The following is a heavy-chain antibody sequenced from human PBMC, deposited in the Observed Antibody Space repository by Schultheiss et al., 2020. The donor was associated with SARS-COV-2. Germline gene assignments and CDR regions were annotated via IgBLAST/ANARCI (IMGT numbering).Heavy chain of an antibody. CDR1: GFTVSSNY. CDR2: IYSGGST. V-gene: IGHV3-53*01. J-gene: IGHJ6*02. Sequence: GGSLRLSCAASGFTVSSNYMSWVRQAPGKGLEWVSVIYSGGSTYYADSVKGRFTISRDNAKNSLYLQMNSLRAEDTAVYYCARDSIGSSGYYYSLFHYYYYGMDVWGQGTTVTVSS. CDR3: ARDSIGSSGYYYSLFHYYYYGMDV. D-gene: IGHD3-22*01.